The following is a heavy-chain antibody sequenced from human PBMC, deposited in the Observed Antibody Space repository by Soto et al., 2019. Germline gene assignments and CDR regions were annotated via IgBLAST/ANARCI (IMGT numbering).Heavy chain of an antibody. J-gene: IGHJ6*02. Sequence: EVQLLESGGGLVQPGGSLRLSCAASGFTFSSYAMTWVRQAPGKGLEWVSTISGSAGSTTYHAASVRGRFTMSRDNSKNTLSLQMNSLRPEDTAVYYCAKVIRPENTLYGMDVWSRGTTVPVSS. CDR2: ISGSAGSTT. CDR1: GFTFSSYA. CDR3: AKVIRPENTLYGMDV. V-gene: IGHV3-23*01. D-gene: IGHD3-3*01.